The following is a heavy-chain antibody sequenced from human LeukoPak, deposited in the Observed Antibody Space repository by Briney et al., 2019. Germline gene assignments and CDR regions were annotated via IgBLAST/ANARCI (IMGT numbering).Heavy chain of an antibody. CDR2: INTNTGNP. CDR3: ARGPLWFGSRGAFDI. D-gene: IGHD3-10*01. J-gene: IGHJ3*02. CDR1: GYTFTSYA. V-gene: IGHV7-4-1*02. Sequence: ASVKVSCKASGYTFTSYAMNWVRQAPGQGLEWMGWINTNTGNPTYAQGFTGRFVFSLDTSVSTAYLQISSLKAEDTAVYYCARGPLWFGSRGAFDIWGQGTMVTVSS.